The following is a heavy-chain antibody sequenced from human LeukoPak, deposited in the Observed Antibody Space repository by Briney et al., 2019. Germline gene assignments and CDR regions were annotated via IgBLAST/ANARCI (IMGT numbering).Heavy chain of an antibody. CDR1: GYTFTGYY. CDR3: ARRSPSENAFDI. D-gene: IGHD5-24*01. V-gene: IGHV1-2*02. Sequence: ASVKVSCKASGYTFTGYYMHWVRQAPGQGLEWMGWINPNSGGTNYAQNFQGRVTITRDTSISTAYMDLSRLRSDDTAVYYCARRSPSENAFDIWGQGTMVTVSS. CDR2: INPNSGGT. J-gene: IGHJ3*02.